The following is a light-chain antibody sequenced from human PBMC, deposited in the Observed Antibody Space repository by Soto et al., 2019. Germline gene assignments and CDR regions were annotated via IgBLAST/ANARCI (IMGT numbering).Light chain of an antibody. V-gene: IGKV4-1*01. Sequence: DIVMTQSPDSLAVALGERATINCKSSQSLLYSINNKNDLAWYQQKSGQPPKLLIYWASTRESGVPDRFSGSGSGTDFTLTISSLQAEDVAVYYCQQYYNSPRTFGQGTKLEIQ. CDR3: QQYYNSPRT. CDR2: WAS. CDR1: QSLLYSINNKND. J-gene: IGKJ2*01.